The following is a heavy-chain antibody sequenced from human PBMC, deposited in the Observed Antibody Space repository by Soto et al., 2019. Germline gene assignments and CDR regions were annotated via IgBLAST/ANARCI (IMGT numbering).Heavy chain of an antibody. D-gene: IGHD3-9*01. V-gene: IGHV4-34*01. CDR1: GGFFSGYY. CDR3: ARRGGRYPGLYYYYMDV. J-gene: IGHJ6*03. CDR2: INHSGST. Sequence: PSEPLSLTCAVYGGFFSGYYWSWIRQPPGKGLEWIGDINHSGSTNYNPSLKSRVTISVDASKNQFSLKLSSVTAADTAVYYCARRGGRYPGLYYYYMDVWGKGTTVTVSS.